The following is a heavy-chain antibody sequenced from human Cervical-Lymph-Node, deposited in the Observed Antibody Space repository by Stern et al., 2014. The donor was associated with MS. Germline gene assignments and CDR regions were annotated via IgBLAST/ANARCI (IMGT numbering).Heavy chain of an antibody. CDR3: ARHSHSSSWYFY. CDR1: GGSISSSSYY. Sequence: QVQLQESGPGLVKPSETLSLTCTVSGGSISSSSYYWGWIRQPPGKGLEWIGSIYYSGSTYYKPSLKSRVTISVDTSKNKCSLKLGSVTAADTAVYYCARHSHSSSWYFYWGQGTLVTVSS. J-gene: IGHJ4*02. V-gene: IGHV4-39*01. D-gene: IGHD6-13*01. CDR2: IYYSGST.